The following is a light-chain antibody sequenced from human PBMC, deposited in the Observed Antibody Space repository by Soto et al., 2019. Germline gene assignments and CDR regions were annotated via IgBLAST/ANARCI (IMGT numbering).Light chain of an antibody. CDR3: QQRSNWQIT. Sequence: EIVMTQSPATLSVSPGERATLSCRASQSVSSYLAWYQQKPGQAPRLLIYDASNRATGIPARFSGSGSGTDFTLTISSLEPEDFAVYYCQQRSNWQITFGQGTRLENK. CDR2: DAS. J-gene: IGKJ5*01. CDR1: QSVSSY. V-gene: IGKV3-11*01.